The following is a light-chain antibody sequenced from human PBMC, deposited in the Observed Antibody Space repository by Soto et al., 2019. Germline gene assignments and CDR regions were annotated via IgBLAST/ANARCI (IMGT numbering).Light chain of an antibody. CDR1: QSISTY. Sequence: DIQMTQSPSSLSASVGDRVTITCRASQSISTYLHWYRQKPGKAPDLLISATSDLQSGVPSRFSGRGSGTVFTFTISSLQPEDSATYFCQQTYNTFYSVGQGTKVDSK. J-gene: IGKJ2*01. V-gene: IGKV1-39*01. CDR2: ATS. CDR3: QQTYNTFYS.